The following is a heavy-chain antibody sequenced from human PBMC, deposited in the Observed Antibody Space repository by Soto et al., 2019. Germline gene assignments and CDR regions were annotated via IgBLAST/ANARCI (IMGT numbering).Heavy chain of an antibody. J-gene: IGHJ6*02. V-gene: IGHV3-48*02. CDR3: SRYGVVPGKRYFYGMDV. Sequence: EVQLVESGGGLVQPGESLRVSCAASGFTFSNYAMSWVRQAPGKGLEWISYISTSGSVIKYADSVKGRFTVSRDYAKNSVFLQMNSLYDGDTAVYYCSRYGVVPGKRYFYGMDVWSQGTTVTVSS. CDR2: ISTSGSVI. D-gene: IGHD3-9*01. CDR1: GFTFSNYA.